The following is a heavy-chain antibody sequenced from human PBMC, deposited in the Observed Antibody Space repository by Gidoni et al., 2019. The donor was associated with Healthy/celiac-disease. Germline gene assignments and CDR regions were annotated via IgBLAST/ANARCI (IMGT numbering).Heavy chain of an antibody. CDR2: INHSGST. CDR1: GGSFSGYY. V-gene: IGHV4-34*01. D-gene: IGHD5-18*01. CDR3: ATKSGYSYGFDY. Sequence: QVQLQQWGAGLLKPSATLSLTCAVYGGSFSGYYWSWIRQPPGKGLEWIGEINHSGSTNYNPSLKSRVTISVDTSKNQFSLKLSSVTAADTAVYYCATKSGYSYGFDYWGQGTLVTVSS. J-gene: IGHJ4*02.